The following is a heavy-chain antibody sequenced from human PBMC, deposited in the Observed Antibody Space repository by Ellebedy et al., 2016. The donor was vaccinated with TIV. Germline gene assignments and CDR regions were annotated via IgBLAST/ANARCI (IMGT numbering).Heavy chain of an antibody. J-gene: IGHJ5*02. CDR1: GFPFSRDG. V-gene: IGHV3-33*08. D-gene: IGHD3-3*01. CDR3: ARDWSGYFDP. CDR2: ILHDGSKK. Sequence: GESLKIPCAAPGFPFSRDGLHWVRQAPGTGLEWVAVILHDGSKKYYADSVKGRFTISRDNSKNALYLQMTSLRAEDTAVYYCARDWSGYFDPWGQGTLVTVSS.